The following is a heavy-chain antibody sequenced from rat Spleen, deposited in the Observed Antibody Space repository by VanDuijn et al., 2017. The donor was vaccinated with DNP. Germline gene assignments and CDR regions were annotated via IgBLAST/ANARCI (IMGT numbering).Heavy chain of an antibody. D-gene: IGHD1-4*01. CDR1: GFSFRNYY. CDR2: ISHTDDTT. CDR3: AREQHYHFDY. V-gene: IGHV5-20*01. J-gene: IGHJ2*01. Sequence: EVQLVESGGGLVQPGRSLKLSCAASGFSFRNYYMAWVRQTPKKGLEWVAIISHTDDTTYYPDSVKGRFTISRDNAYRSLYLQMNSLNSEDTATYYCAREQHYHFDYWGQGVMVTVSS.